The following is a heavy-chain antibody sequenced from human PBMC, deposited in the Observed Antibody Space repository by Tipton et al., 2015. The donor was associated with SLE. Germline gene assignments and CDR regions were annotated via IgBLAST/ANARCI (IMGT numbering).Heavy chain of an antibody. D-gene: IGHD2-21*02. CDR3: ARGDYYFDY. CDR1: GDSINGYY. Sequence: TLSLTCTVSGDSINGYYWSWIRQSAGKGLEWIGRIYTSGSTNYNPSLKSRVTMSVDTSKNQFSLKLSSVTAADTAVYYCARGDYYFDYWGQGTLVTVSS. V-gene: IGHV4-4*07. CDR2: IYTSGST. J-gene: IGHJ4*02.